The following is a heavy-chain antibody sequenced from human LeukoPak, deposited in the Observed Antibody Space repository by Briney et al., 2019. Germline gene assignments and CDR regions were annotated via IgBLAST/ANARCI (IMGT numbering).Heavy chain of an antibody. D-gene: IGHD5-18*01. CDR2: ISGSGGST. J-gene: IGHJ4*02. V-gene: IGHV3-23*01. CDR3: AKGGRLFAPSLTIQLWSEFDY. CDR1: GFTFSSCA. Sequence: GGSLRLSCAASGFTFSSCAMSWVRQAPGKGLEWVSAISGSGGSTYYADSVKGRFTISRDNSKNTLYLQMNSLRAEDTAVYYCAKGGRLFAPSLTIQLWSEFDYWGQGTLATVSS.